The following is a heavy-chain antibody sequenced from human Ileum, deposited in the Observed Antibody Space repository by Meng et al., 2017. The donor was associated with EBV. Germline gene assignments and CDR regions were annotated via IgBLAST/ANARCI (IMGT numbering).Heavy chain of an antibody. Sequence: VPLQVSGPRLVNPTAYPSLACSSTGGCNSSDWWWSSVRQSPEKRGECIGEMYTSGTTYYNPSVNGLVSISINKSNNKLSLKLNSVTAAYTAVYYCVRGGTYYLSYWGQGSLVTVSS. D-gene: IGHD1-26*01. V-gene: IGHV4-4*02. CDR3: VRGGTYYLSY. CDR2: MYTSGTT. CDR1: GGCNSSDWW. J-gene: IGHJ4*02.